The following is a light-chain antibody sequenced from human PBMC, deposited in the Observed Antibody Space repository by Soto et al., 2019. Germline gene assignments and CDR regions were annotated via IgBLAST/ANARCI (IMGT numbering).Light chain of an antibody. CDR1: QSVSNK. CDR3: QHYNHSLAWT. CDR2: NAA. Sequence: EIVMTQSPATLSVSPGERATLFCRASQSVSNKLAWYQQKPGQAPKLIIFNAATRATGIPARFSGSGSGTEFTLTISSLQSADFAVYYCQHYNHSLAWTFGQGTKVEIK. V-gene: IGKV3-15*01. J-gene: IGKJ1*01.